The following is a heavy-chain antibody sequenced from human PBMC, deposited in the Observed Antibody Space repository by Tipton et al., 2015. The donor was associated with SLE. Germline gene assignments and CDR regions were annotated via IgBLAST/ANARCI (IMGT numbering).Heavy chain of an antibody. V-gene: IGHV4-61*02. D-gene: IGHD6-6*01. CDR3: ARGYSSSSGSYYYYYYMDV. Sequence: TLSLTCTVSGGSISSGNYYWSWIRQPAGKGLEWIGRIYTSGGTNYNPSLESRVTISVDTSKNQFSLNLTSVTAAETAVYYCARGYSSSSGSYYYYYYMDVWGKGTTVTVSS. CDR2: IYTSGGT. J-gene: IGHJ6*03. CDR1: GGSISSGNYY.